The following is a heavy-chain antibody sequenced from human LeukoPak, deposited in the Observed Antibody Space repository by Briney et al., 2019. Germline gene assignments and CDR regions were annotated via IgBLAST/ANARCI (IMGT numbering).Heavy chain of an antibody. Sequence: SETLSLTCAVYGGSFSGYYWSWIRQPPGKGLEWIGYIYYSGSTNYNPSLKSRVTISVDTSKNQFSLKLSSVTAADTAVYYCARGHAELNAFDIWGQGTMVTVSS. CDR3: ARGHAELNAFDI. CDR2: IYYSGST. V-gene: IGHV4-59*01. J-gene: IGHJ3*02. CDR1: GGSFSGYY. D-gene: IGHD1-26*01.